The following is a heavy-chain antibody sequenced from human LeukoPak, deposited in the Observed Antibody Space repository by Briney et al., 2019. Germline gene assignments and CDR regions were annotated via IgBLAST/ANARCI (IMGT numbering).Heavy chain of an antibody. J-gene: IGHJ4*02. CDR1: GGSFSGYY. V-gene: IGHV4-34*01. CDR3: ARGQPGVQWLRGTASGY. CDR2: INHSGST. Sequence: KPSETLSLTCAVYGGSFSGYYWSWIRQPPGKGLEWIGEINHSGSTNYNPSLKSRVTISVDTSKNQFSLKLSSVTAADTAVYYCARGQPGVQWLRGTASGYWGQGTLVTVSS. D-gene: IGHD5-12*01.